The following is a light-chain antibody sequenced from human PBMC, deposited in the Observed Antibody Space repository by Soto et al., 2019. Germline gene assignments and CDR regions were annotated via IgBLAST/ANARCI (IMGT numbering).Light chain of an antibody. CDR1: QSVSSSY. J-gene: IGKJ2*01. V-gene: IGKV3-20*01. CDR2: GAS. Sequence: EIVLTQSPGTLSFSPGERATLACRASQSVSSSYLAWYQQKPGQAPRLLIYGASSRATGIPDRFSGSGSGTDFTLTISRLEPEEFAVYYCQQYGSSHYTFGQGTKLEIK. CDR3: QQYGSSHYT.